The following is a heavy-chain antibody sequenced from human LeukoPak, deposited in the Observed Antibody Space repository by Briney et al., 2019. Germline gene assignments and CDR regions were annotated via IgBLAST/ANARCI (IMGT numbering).Heavy chain of an antibody. V-gene: IGHV4-59*01. Sequence: NPSETLSLTCTVSGGSISSYYWSWIRQPPGKGLEWIGYIYYSGSTNYNPSLKSRVTISVDTSKNQFSLKLSSVTAADTAVYYCAATMIDRAEYFQRWGQGTLVTVSS. CDR2: IYYSGST. D-gene: IGHD3-22*01. J-gene: IGHJ1*01. CDR3: AATMIDRAEYFQR. CDR1: GGSISSYY.